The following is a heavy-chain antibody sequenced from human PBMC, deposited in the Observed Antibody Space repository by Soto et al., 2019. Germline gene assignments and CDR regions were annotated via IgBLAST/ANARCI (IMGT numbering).Heavy chain of an antibody. CDR3: VRALAAVQE. CDR2: ISHSGST. CDR1: GGSFICYY. V-gene: IGHV4-34*01. D-gene: IGHD6-13*01. Sequence: SETQSHTCAVYGGSFICYYCSWVRQPPGKGLEWIGEISHSGSTNYNSSLESRVTISVDTSKNQLFLKLSSVTAADTAVYYCVRALAAVQEWGQGTPVTVSS. J-gene: IGHJ4*02.